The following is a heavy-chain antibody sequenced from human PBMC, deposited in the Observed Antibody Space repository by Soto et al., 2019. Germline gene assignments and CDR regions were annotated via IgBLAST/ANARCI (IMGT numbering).Heavy chain of an antibody. V-gene: IGHV1-69*13. CDR1: GGTFSSHA. CDR3: GSVGYCSSTNCLFYYYHYGMDA. Sequence: GASVKVSCKASGGTFSSHAISWVRQAPGRGLEWMGGIITIFGTTNYAQNFRARVTITADESTSTAYMELSSLTSEDTAVYYCGSVGYCSSTNCLFYYYHYGMDAGGQGTTATAP. J-gene: IGHJ6*02. CDR2: IITIFGTT. D-gene: IGHD2-2*03.